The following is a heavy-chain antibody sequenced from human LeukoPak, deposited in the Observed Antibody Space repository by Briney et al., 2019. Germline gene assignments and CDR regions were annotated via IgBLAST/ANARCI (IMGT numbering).Heavy chain of an antibody. Sequence: GGSLRLSCAASGFTFSSYAMGWVRQAPGKGLEWVSAVSSSGGNTYYADSVKGRFTISRDNSKNTLYLQMNSLRAEDTAVYYCAKREMSTSYYFDYWGQGTLVTVSS. CDR2: VSSSGGNT. V-gene: IGHV3-23*01. J-gene: IGHJ4*02. CDR1: GFTFSSYA. CDR3: AKREMSTSYYFDY. D-gene: IGHD5-24*01.